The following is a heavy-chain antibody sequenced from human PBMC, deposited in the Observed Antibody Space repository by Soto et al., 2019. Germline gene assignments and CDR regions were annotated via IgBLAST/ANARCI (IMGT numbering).Heavy chain of an antibody. J-gene: IGHJ4*02. D-gene: IGHD5-12*01. CDR1: GFTFSSYA. CDR2: ISGSGGST. V-gene: IGHV3-23*01. Sequence: GGSLRLSCAASGFTFSSYAMSWVRQAPGKGLEWVSAISGSGGSTYYADSVKGRFTISRDNSKSVAYLQMNSLKTEDTAVYYCVRLGRDGYTTPFDYWGQGTLVTVSS. CDR3: VRLGRDGYTTPFDY.